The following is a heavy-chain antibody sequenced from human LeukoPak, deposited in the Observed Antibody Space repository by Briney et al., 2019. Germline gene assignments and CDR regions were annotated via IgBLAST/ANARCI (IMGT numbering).Heavy chain of an antibody. CDR1: GFTFSSYW. V-gene: IGHV3-7*01. J-gene: IGHJ6*04. CDR2: INQDGSEK. CDR3: AELGITMIGGV. D-gene: IGHD3-10*02. Sequence: GGSLRLSCAASGFTFSSYWMSWVRQAPGKGLEWVAYINQDGSEKNYADSVKGRFTVSRDNAKNSLFLEMNSLRAEDTAVYYCAELGITMIGGVWGKGTTVTISS.